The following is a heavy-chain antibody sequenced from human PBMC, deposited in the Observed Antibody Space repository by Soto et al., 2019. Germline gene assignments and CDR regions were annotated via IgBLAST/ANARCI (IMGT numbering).Heavy chain of an antibody. V-gene: IGHV1-69*13. J-gene: IGHJ4*02. CDR1: GGTFSSYA. CDR2: IIPIFGTA. D-gene: IGHD3-3*01. Sequence: SVKVSCKASGGTFSSYAISWVRQAPGQGLEWMGGIIPIFGTANYAQKFQGRVTITADESTSTAYMELSSLRSEDTAVYYCAKDRTRVLRFLEWLSQSIFDYWGQGTLVTVSS. CDR3: AKDRTRVLRFLEWLSQSIFDY.